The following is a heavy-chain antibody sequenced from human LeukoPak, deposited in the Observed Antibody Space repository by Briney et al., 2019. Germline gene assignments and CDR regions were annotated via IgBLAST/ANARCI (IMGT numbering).Heavy chain of an antibody. J-gene: IGHJ6*04. CDR2: IYHSGST. V-gene: IGHV4-4*02. D-gene: IGHD2-2*01. CDR1: GGSISSSNW. CDR3: ARNPDCSSTSCYVGYYYGMDV. Sequence: SGTLSLTCAVSGGSISSSNWWSWVRQPPGKGLEWIGEIYHSGSTNYNPSLKSRVTISVDKSKNQFPLKLSSVTAADTAVYYCARNPDCSSTSCYVGYYYGMDVWGKGTTVTVSS.